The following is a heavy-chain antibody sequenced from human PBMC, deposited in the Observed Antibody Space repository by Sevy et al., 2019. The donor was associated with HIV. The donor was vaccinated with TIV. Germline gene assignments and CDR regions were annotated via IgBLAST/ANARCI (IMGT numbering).Heavy chain of an antibody. CDR1: GGSISSSSYY. CDR3: ARHRRAVAGTRYYYYMDV. Sequence: SETLSLTCTVSGGSISSSSYYWGWIRQPPGKGLEWIGSIYYSGSTYYNPSHKSRVTISVDTSKNQFSLKLSSVTAADTAVYYCARHRRAVAGTRYYYYMDVWGKGTTVTVSS. J-gene: IGHJ6*03. D-gene: IGHD6-19*01. V-gene: IGHV4-39*01. CDR2: IYYSGST.